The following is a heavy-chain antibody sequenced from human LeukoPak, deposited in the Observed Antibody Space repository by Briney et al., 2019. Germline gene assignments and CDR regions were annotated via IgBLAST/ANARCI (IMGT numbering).Heavy chain of an antibody. V-gene: IGHV4-39*07. CDR1: GGSISSSSYY. CDR2: IYYSGTT. D-gene: IGHD5-18*01. J-gene: IGHJ2*01. Sequence: PSETLSLTCTVSGGSISSSSYYWGWIRQPPGKGLEWIGNIYYSGTTYYNPSLKSRVTISVDTSKNQFSLKLSSVTAADTAVYYCARARGYSYGYGWYFDLWGRGTLVTVSS. CDR3: ARARGYSYGYGWYFDL.